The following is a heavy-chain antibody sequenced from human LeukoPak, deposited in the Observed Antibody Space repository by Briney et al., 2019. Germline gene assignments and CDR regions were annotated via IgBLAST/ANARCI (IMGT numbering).Heavy chain of an antibody. V-gene: IGHV3-30*03. CDR2: ISYDGSNK. D-gene: IGHD3-10*01. J-gene: IGHJ4*02. CDR1: GFTFSSYG. Sequence: GRSLRLSCAASGFTFSSYGMHWVRQAPGKGLEWVAVISYDGSNKYYADSVKGRFTISRDNAKNSLYLQMNSLRAEDTAVYYCARDYYASGSHDYWGQGTLVTVSS. CDR3: ARDYYASGSHDY.